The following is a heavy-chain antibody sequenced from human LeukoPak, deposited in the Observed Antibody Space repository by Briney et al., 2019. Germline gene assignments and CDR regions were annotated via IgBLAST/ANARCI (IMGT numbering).Heavy chain of an antibody. J-gene: IGHJ4*02. CDR2: IYSGGST. V-gene: IGHV3-53*01. CDR1: GFTLSSNY. Sequence: GGSLTVSCAASGFTLSSNYMSWVRPPPGKGVEWVSVIYSGGSTYYADSVKGRFTISRDNSKNTLYLQMNSLRAEDTAVYYCARLDFSGSFYFDYWGQGTLVTVSS. D-gene: IGHD1-26*01. CDR3: ARLDFSGSFYFDY.